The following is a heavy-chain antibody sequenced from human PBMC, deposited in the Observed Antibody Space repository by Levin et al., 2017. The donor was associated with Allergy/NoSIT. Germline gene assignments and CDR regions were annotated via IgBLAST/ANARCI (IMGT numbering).Heavy chain of an antibody. D-gene: IGHD4-23*01. V-gene: IGHV3-9*01. CDR2: IGRYSKII. CDR3: AKSWPDYGGNSAVSRDR. Sequence: SLKISCAASGFTFDDSAMHWVRPAPGKGLEWVSGIGRYSKIIGYVGSVKGRFTISSDNAKNSLHLQMNRLRSEDTALYYCAKSWPDYGGNSAVSRDRWGQGARVTVSS. CDR1: GFTFDDSA. J-gene: IGHJ4*02.